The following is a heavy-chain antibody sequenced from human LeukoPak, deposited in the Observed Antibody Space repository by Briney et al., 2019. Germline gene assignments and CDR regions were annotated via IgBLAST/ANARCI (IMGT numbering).Heavy chain of an antibody. V-gene: IGHV1-46*01. D-gene: IGHD5-24*01. J-gene: IGHJ3*02. CDR3: ARIRDGYNDAYDI. CDR1: GYTFTNYY. CDR2: INPGGGNT. Sequence: ASVKVSCKASGYTFTNYYMHWVRQAPGQGLEWMGLINPGGGNTNYAQNFQGRVTMTRDTSTSIVYMELSRLRPEDTAIYYCARIRDGYNDAYDIWGQGTVVTVPS.